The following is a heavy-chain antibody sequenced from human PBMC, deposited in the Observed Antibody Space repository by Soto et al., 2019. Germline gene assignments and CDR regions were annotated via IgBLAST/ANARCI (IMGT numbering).Heavy chain of an antibody. D-gene: IGHD3-22*01. V-gene: IGHV4-4*07. Sequence: QVQLQESGPGLVKPSETLSLTCTVSGGSISSYYWSWIRQPAGKGLEWIGRIYTSGSTNYNPSLKSRVTMSVDTSKNQCSLKLSSVTAADTAVYYCARWTMIGGAWYFDLWGRGTLVTVSS. CDR3: ARWTMIGGAWYFDL. J-gene: IGHJ2*01. CDR1: GGSISSYY. CDR2: IYTSGST.